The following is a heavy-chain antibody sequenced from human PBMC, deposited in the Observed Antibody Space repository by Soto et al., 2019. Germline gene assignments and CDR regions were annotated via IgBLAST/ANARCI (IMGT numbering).Heavy chain of an antibody. V-gene: IGHV4-34*01. J-gene: IGHJ3*02. Sequence: SETLSLTCAVYGGSFSGYYWSWIRQPPGKGLEWIGEINHSGSTNYNPSLKSRVTISVDTSKNKFSLMLSSVTAADTAVYYCAGQEDVVVVAAMRVQAFDIWGQGTMVTVSS. CDR2: INHSGST. D-gene: IGHD2-15*01. CDR3: AGQEDVVVVAAMRVQAFDI. CDR1: GGSFSGYY.